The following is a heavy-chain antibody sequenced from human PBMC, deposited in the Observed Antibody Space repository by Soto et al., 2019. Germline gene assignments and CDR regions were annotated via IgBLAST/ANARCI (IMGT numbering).Heavy chain of an antibody. Sequence: LSLTCTVSGGSINSNNYYWAWIRQPPGKGLAWIASIYYDGSTYYNPSLKSRVTISIDTSKNQFSLRLRSVTAADTAIYYCAKVVVAATRHTDFDSWGQGTLVTVSS. D-gene: IGHD2-15*01. CDR3: AKVVVAATRHTDFDS. V-gene: IGHV4-39*01. CDR1: GGSINSNNYY. CDR2: IYYDGST. J-gene: IGHJ4*02.